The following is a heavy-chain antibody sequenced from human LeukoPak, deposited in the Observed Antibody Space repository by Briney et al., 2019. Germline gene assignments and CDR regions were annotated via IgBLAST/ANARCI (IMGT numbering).Heavy chain of an antibody. CDR1: GFTFSSYA. D-gene: IGHD1-26*01. Sequence: PGGSLRLSCVVSGFTFSSYAMSWVRQAPGKGLEWVSAISGSGDYTYYADSVKGRFTISRDNSKNTLYLQMDSLRAEDTALYYCVKDRSGTYYFDYWGQGTLVTVSS. J-gene: IGHJ4*02. V-gene: IGHV3-23*01. CDR3: VKDRSGTYYFDY. CDR2: ISGSGDYT.